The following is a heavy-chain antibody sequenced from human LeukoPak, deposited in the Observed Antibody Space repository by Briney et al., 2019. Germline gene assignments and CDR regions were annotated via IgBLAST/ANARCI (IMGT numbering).Heavy chain of an antibody. CDR3: ARGALRYFDWGGGNWFDP. CDR2: IYHSGST. V-gene: IGHV4-4*02. CDR1: GGSISSSNW. Sequence: SETLSLTCAVSGGSISSSNWWSWVRQPPGKGLEWIGEIYHSGSTNYNPSLKSRVTISVDKSKNQFSLKLSSVTAADTAVYYCARGALRYFDWGGGNWFDPWGQGTLVTVSS. D-gene: IGHD3-9*01. J-gene: IGHJ5*02.